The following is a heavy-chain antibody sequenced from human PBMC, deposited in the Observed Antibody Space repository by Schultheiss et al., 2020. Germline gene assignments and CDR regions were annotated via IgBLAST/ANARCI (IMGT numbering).Heavy chain of an antibody. CDR1: GYTFTGNY. J-gene: IGHJ4*02. V-gene: IGHV1-2*02. CDR2: INPNSGGT. D-gene: IGHD5-12*01. Sequence: ASVKVSCEASGYTFTGNYMHWVRQAPGQGLEWMGWINPNSGGTNYAQKFQGRVTMTRDTSISTAYMELSRLRSDDTAVYYCARGGAKIVATSHFDYWGQGTLVTVS. CDR3: ARGGAKIVATSHFDY.